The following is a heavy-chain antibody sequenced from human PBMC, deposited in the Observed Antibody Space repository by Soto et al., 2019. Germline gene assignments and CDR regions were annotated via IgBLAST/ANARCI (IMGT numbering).Heavy chain of an antibody. CDR2: ISAYNDNT. Sequence: QVQLVQSGAEVKKPGASVKVSCKASGYTFSNYGISWVRQAPGQGLEWMGWISAYNDNTNYAQILQGRVTMTTDTSTSTAYMELRSLTSDDTAVYFCARERGDAYNLFYGMDVWGQGTTVTVSS. J-gene: IGHJ6*02. D-gene: IGHD1-1*01. CDR3: ARERGDAYNLFYGMDV. V-gene: IGHV1-18*01. CDR1: GYTFSNYG.